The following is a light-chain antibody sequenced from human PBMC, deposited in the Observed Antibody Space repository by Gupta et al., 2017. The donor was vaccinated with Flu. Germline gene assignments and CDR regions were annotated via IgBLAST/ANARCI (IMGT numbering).Light chain of an antibody. CDR1: SSNIGAGYD. CDR2: GNS. V-gene: IGLV1-40*01. J-gene: IGLJ3*02. Sequence: QSVLTQPPSVSGAPGQRVTIACTASSSNIGAGYDVHWYQQLPGPAPKLLIYGNSNRPSGVPDRFSGSKSGTSASLAITGLQAEDEADYYCQSYDSSLSGWVFGGGTKLTGL. CDR3: QSYDSSLSGWV.